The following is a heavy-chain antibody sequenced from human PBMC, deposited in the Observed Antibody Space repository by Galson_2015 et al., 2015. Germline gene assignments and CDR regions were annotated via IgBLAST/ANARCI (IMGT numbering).Heavy chain of an antibody. V-gene: IGHV3-53*01. D-gene: IGHD2-21*02. CDR1: RFTVSSDF. CDR3: ASGDCEIYYFDY. CDR2: IYSGGST. Sequence: SLRLSCAASRFTVSSDFMSWVRQAPGKGLEWVSLIYSGGSTYYADSVKGRFTISRDNSKNTLYLQMNSLRAEDTAVYYCASGDCEIYYFDYWGQGTLVTVSS. J-gene: IGHJ4*02.